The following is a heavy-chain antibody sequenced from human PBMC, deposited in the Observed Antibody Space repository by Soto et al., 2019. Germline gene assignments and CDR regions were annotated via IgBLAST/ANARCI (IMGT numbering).Heavy chain of an antibody. CDR2: IYHSGST. J-gene: IGHJ4*02. Sequence: SETLSLTCTVSGGSISSGDYYWSWIRQPPGKGLEWIGYIYHSGSTYYNPSLKSRVTISVDRSKNQFSLKLSSVTAADTAVYYCAGGIAARPLGYWGQGTLVTVSS. CDR3: AGGIAARPLGY. CDR1: GGSISSGDYY. V-gene: IGHV4-30-2*01. D-gene: IGHD6-6*01.